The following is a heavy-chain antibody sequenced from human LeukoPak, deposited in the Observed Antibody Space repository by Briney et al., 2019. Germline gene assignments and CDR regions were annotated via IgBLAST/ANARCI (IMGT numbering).Heavy chain of an antibody. CDR1: GGSISRYS. V-gene: IGHV4-59*01. CDR2: IYYSGST. Sequence: PSETLSLTCIVSGGSISRYSWSWIRQTPGKGLEWIGYIYYSGSTNYNPSLKSRVTISVDTSKNQFSLRLRSVTAADTAVYYCARAGGYCSSTSCDFEYFQYWGQGTLVTVSS. CDR3: ARAGGYCSSTSCDFEYFQY. J-gene: IGHJ1*01. D-gene: IGHD2-2*01.